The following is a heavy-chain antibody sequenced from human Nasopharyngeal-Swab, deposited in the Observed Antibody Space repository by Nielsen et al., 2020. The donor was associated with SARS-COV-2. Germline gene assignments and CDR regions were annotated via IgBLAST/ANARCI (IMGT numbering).Heavy chain of an antibody. CDR3: AKDNYYYYGMDV. CDR2: ISGSGGST. J-gene: IGHJ6*02. Sequence: GESLKISCAASGFTVSSNYMSWVRQAPGKGLEWVSAISGSGGSTYYADSVKGRFTISRDNSKNTLYLQMNSLRAEDTAVYYCAKDNYYYYGMDVWGQGTTVTVSS. CDR1: GFTVSSNY. V-gene: IGHV3-23*01.